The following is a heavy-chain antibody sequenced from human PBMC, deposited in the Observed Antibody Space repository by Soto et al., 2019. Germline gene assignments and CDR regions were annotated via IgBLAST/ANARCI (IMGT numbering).Heavy chain of an antibody. CDR3: ARRAVVPATVGCYYGMDV. CDR2: IDPSDSYT. V-gene: IGHV5-10-1*01. CDR1: GYSFTSYW. Sequence: GESLKISCKGSGYSFTSYWISWVRQMPGKGLEWMGRIDPSDSYTNYSPSFQGHVTISADKSISTAYLQWSSLKASDTAMYYCARRAVVPATVGCYYGMDVWGQGTTVTVSS. D-gene: IGHD2-2*01. J-gene: IGHJ6*02.